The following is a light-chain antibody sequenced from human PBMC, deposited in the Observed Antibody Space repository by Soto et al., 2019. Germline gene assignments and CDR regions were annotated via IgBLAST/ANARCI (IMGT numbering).Light chain of an antibody. CDR1: QDISNF. CDR2: GAS. V-gene: IGKV1-27*01. Sequence: DIQMTQSPSSLSASVGDRVSITCRASQDISNFLAWHQQKPGKVPKLLIYGASTLQSGVPSRFSGSGSGTDFTLTINSLQPEDVATYYCQKYDSTPYTFGQGTKLDIK. CDR3: QKYDSTPYT. J-gene: IGKJ2*01.